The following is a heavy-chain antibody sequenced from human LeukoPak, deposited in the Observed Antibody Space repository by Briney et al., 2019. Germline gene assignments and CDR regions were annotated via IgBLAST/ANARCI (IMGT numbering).Heavy chain of an antibody. CDR2: INPSGGST. J-gene: IGHJ4*02. V-gene: IGHV1-46*01. D-gene: IGHD3-22*01. CDR1: GYTFTSYY. Sequence: ASVKVSCKASGYTFTSYYIDWVRQAPGQGLEWMGVINPSGGSTRYAQKFQGRVTMTRDTSISTAYMELSRLRSDDTAVYYCARVLHSSGFYDYWGQGTLVTVSS. CDR3: ARVLHSSGFYDY.